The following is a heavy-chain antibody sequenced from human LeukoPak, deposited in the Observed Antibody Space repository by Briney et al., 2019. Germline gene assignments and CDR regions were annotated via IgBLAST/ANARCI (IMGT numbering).Heavy chain of an antibody. J-gene: IGHJ4*02. D-gene: IGHD2-21*01. CDR2: IIPIFGTA. V-gene: IGHV1-69*13. CDR1: GGTFSSYA. CDR3: ARRCLLGPLDY. Sequence: SVKVSCKAPGGTFSSYAISWLRQAPGQGLEWMGGIIPIFGTASYAQKFQGRVTITADESTSTAYMELSSLRSEDTAVYYCARRCLLGPLDYWGQGTLVTVSS.